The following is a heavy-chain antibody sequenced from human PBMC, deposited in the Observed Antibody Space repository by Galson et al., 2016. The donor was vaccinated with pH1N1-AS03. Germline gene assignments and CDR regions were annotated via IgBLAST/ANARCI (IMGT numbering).Heavy chain of an antibody. J-gene: IGHJ4*02. CDR2: ISRNSGRM. D-gene: IGHD3-3*01. CDR3: AKEKGPGVAATEVYCFES. Sequence: SLRLSCAASGFAFDDYAVHWVRQRPGKGLEWVAGISRNSGRMGYADFVKGRFNISRDNAKNSVYLQMSRLRAEDTAVYYCAKEKGPGVAATEVYCFESWGQGALVTVSS. CDR1: GFAFDDYA. V-gene: IGHV3-9*01.